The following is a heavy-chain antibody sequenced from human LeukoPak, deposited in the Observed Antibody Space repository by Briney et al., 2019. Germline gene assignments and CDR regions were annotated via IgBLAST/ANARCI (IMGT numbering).Heavy chain of an antibody. CDR1: GGSISSSSYY. D-gene: IGHD3-10*01. V-gene: IGHV4-39*07. Sequence: SETLSLTCTVSGGSISSSSYYWGWIRQPPGKGLEWIGSIYYSGSTYYNPSLKSRVTISVDTSKNQFSLKLSSVTAADTAVYYCARLPRRSLVGEPKSRAFDYWGQGTLVTVSS. J-gene: IGHJ4*02. CDR3: ARLPRRSLVGEPKSRAFDY. CDR2: IYYSGST.